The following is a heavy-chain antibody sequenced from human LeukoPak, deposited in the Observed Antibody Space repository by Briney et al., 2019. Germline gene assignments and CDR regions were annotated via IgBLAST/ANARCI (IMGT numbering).Heavy chain of an antibody. CDR3: TTVRFLEWLFDY. CDR1: GFTFSSYG. V-gene: IGHV3-30*02. Sequence: GGSLRLSCAASGFTFSSYGMHWVRQAPGKGLEWVAFIRYDGSNKYYADSVKGRFTISRDNSKNTLYLQMNSLKTEDTAVYYCTTVRFLEWLFDYWGQGTLVTVSS. J-gene: IGHJ4*02. D-gene: IGHD3-3*01. CDR2: IRYDGSNK.